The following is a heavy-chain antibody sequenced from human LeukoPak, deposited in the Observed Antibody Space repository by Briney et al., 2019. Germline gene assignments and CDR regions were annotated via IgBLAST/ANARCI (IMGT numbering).Heavy chain of an antibody. J-gene: IGHJ4*02. D-gene: IGHD3-16*01. CDR1: GYSISSGYY. CDR2: MYHSGTT. CDR3: VRVNSVCDY. Sequence: SETLSLTCAVSGYSISSGYYWGWIRQPPGKGLEWIGSMYHSGTTNYNPSLKSRLTISIDTSKNQLSLKLSSVTAADTAVYYCVRVNSVCDYWGQGTLVTVSS. V-gene: IGHV4-38-2*01.